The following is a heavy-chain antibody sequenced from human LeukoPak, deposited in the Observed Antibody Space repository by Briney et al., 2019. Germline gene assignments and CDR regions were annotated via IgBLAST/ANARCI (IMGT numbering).Heavy chain of an antibody. J-gene: IGHJ4*02. D-gene: IGHD1-26*01. Sequence: GGSLRLSCAASGFTFSSYWMSWVRQAPGKGLEWVANIKQDGSEKYYVDSVKGRFTISRDNAKNSLYLQMNSLRAEDTAVYYCARDLTHSGSYSRGHFDYWGQGTLVTVSS. CDR1: GFTFSSYW. CDR3: ARDLTHSGSYSRGHFDY. CDR2: IKQDGSEK. V-gene: IGHV3-7*01.